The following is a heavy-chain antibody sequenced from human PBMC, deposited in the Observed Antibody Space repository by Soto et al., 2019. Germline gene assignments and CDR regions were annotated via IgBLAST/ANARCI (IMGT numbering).Heavy chain of an antibody. J-gene: IGHJ1*01. V-gene: IGHV1-69*13. Sequence: SVKVSCKASGGTFSSYAISWVRQAPGQGLEWMEGIIPIFGTANYAQKFQGRVTITADESTSTAYMELSSLRSEDTAVYYCASESGYSYGYLYFQHWGQGTLVTVSS. D-gene: IGHD5-18*01. CDR1: GGTFSSYA. CDR3: ASESGYSYGYLYFQH. CDR2: IIPIFGTA.